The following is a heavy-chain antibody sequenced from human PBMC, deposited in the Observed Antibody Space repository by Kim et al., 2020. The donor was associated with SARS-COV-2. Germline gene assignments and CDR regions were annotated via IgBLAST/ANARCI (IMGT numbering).Heavy chain of an antibody. Sequence: SDTLSLTCAVYGGSFSGYYWSWIRQPPGKGLEWIGEINHSGSTNYNPSLKSRVTISVDTSKNQFSLKLSSVTAADTAVYYCARGWSGYSYGYDYWGQGTLVTVSS. CDR2: INHSGST. J-gene: IGHJ4*02. CDR1: GGSFSGYY. CDR3: ARGWSGYSYGYDY. D-gene: IGHD5-18*01. V-gene: IGHV4-34*01.